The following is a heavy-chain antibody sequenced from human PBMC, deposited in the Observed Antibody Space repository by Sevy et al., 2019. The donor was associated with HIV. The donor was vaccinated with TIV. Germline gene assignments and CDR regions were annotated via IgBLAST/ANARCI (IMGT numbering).Heavy chain of an antibody. CDR1: GFTFSSYW. J-gene: IGHJ4*02. Sequence: GGSLRLSCAASGFTFSSYWMHWVRRAPGKGLVWVSRVKSDGSSTSYADSVKGRFTISRDNAKNTLYLQMNNLRAEDTAVYYCARNANTMVRGVIIPFDYWGQGTLVTVSS. V-gene: IGHV3-74*01. CDR2: VKSDGSST. CDR3: ARNANTMVRGVIIPFDY. D-gene: IGHD3-10*01.